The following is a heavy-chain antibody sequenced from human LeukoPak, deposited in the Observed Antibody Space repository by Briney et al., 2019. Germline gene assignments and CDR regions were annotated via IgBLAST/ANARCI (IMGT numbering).Heavy chain of an antibody. CDR3: ARQLGLRGDFDL. J-gene: IGHJ2*01. Sequence: GASAKVSCKASGYTFTSYGISWVRQAPGQGLEWMGWISGYNGNTNYAQKLQGRVTMTTDTSTSTAYMDLRNLRSDDTAVYYCARQLGLRGDFDLWGRGTLVIVSS. CDR2: ISGYNGNT. V-gene: IGHV1-18*01. D-gene: IGHD3-16*01. CDR1: GYTFTSYG.